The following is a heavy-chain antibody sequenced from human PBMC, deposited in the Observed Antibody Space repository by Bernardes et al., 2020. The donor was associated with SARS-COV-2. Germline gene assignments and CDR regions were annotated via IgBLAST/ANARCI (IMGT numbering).Heavy chain of an antibody. CDR3: VKDPRRYSSGWFDY. Sequence: GGALRLSCSVSGFTFRNYGMHWVRQAPGKGLEYISFISGSGGNTYYADSVKGRVTISRDNSKNTLFLQMSSLRTEDTAVYYCVKDPRRYSSGWFDYWGQGTLVTVS. CDR1: GFTFRNYG. D-gene: IGHD6-19*01. CDR2: ISGSGGNT. J-gene: IGHJ4*02. V-gene: IGHV3-64D*06.